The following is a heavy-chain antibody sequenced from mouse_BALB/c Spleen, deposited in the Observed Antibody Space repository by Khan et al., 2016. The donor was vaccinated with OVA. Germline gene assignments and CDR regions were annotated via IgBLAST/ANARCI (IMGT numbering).Heavy chain of an antibody. J-gene: IGHJ2*01. CDR2: IYSGTDNS. V-gene: IGHV1S132*01. Sequence: VQLVESGAELVRPGASVKLSCKTSGYIFTSYWIHWVKKRSGQGLEWIARIYSGTDNSYYNEKFKDKATLTPDKSSSTAYMQLSSLKSEDSDVYFCAREEALYHIDHWGQGTTLTVSS. D-gene: IGHD3-2*02. CDR3: AREEALYHIDH. CDR1: GYIFTSYW.